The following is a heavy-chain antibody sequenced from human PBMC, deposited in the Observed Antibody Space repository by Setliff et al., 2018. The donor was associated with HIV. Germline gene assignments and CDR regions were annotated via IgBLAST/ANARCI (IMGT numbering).Heavy chain of an antibody. CDR3: ARADSSNWYHVDY. CDR1: GYTFTGSF. Sequence: GASVKVSCKSSGYTFTGSFMHWVRQAPGQGLEWMGWINCNSGGTYYAQNFQGRVTMTRDTSINTAYMELSRLRSDDTAVYYCARADSSNWYHVDYWGQGTLVTVS. V-gene: IGHV1-2*02. D-gene: IGHD6-13*01. J-gene: IGHJ4*02. CDR2: INCNSGGT.